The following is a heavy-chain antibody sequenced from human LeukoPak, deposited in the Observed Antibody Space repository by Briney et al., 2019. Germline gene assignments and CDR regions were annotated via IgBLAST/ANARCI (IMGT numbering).Heavy chain of an antibody. V-gene: IGHV3-23*01. Sequence: GGSLRLSCATSGFTFSSYAMSWVRQAPGKGLEWVSGIGASGGSTYYADSVKGRFTISRDNSKNTLYLQMNSLRAEDTAVYYCARDTRYCSGGSCQNDAFDIWGQGTMVTVSS. CDR3: ARDTRYCSGGSCQNDAFDI. CDR1: GFTFSSYA. D-gene: IGHD2-15*01. J-gene: IGHJ3*02. CDR2: IGASGGST.